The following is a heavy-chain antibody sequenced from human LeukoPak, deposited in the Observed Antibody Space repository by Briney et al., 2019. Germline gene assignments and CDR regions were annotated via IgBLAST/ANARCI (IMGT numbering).Heavy chain of an antibody. CDR1: GYTFTGYY. J-gene: IGHJ4*02. V-gene: IGHV1-2*04. Sequence: GASVKVSCTASGYTFTGYYMHWVRQAPGQGLEWMGWINPNSGGTNYAQKFQGWVTMTRDTSISTAYMELSRLRSDDTAVYYCARDRDGTTFEVDYWGQGTLVTVSS. CDR3: ARDRDGTTFEVDY. D-gene: IGHD1-1*01. CDR2: INPNSGGT.